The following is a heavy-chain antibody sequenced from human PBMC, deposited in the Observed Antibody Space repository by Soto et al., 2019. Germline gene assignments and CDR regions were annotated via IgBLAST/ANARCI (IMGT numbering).Heavy chain of an antibody. CDR3: ARARTISGRRAYYYGMDV. D-gene: IGHD3-3*02. Sequence: QVQLQQWGAGLLKPSETLSLTCAVYGGSFSGYYWSWIRQPPGKGLEWIGEINHSGSTNYNPSLKSRVTLSVDXXKXQXXLKLSSVTAADTAVYYCARARTISGRRAYYYGMDVWGQGTTVTVSS. CDR2: INHSGST. V-gene: IGHV4-34*01. J-gene: IGHJ6*02. CDR1: GGSFSGYY.